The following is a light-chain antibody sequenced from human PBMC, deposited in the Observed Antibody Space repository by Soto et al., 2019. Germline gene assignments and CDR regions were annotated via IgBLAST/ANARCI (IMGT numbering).Light chain of an antibody. J-gene: IGKJ1*01. CDR2: DVS. Sequence: DIQVTQSPSTLSASVGDRITITCRASQTISSWLAWYQQKPGKAPKLLIYDVSSLESGVSSRFSGSGSGTEFTLTISSLQPDDFATYYCQQYNTFSTFGQGTKV. CDR3: QQYNTFST. CDR1: QTISSW. V-gene: IGKV1-5*01.